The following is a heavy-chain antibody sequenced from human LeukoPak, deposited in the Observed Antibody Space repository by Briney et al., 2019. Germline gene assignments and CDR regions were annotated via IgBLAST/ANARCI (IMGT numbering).Heavy chain of an antibody. Sequence: GASVKVSCKASGYTFTSYDINWVRQATGQGLEWMGWMNPNSGNTGYAQKFQGRVTMTRNTSKSTAYMELSSLRSEDTAVYYCARAPARRRDGYNGPRGLDYWGQGTLVTVSS. V-gene: IGHV1-8*01. D-gene: IGHD5-24*01. CDR2: MNPNSGNT. CDR3: ARAPARRRDGYNGPRGLDY. CDR1: GYTFTSYD. J-gene: IGHJ4*02.